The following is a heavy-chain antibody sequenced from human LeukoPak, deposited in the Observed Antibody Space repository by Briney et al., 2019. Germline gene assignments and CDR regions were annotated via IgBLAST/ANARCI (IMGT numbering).Heavy chain of an antibody. D-gene: IGHD3-10*01. Sequence: TGGSLRLSCAASGFTFSSYAMSWVRQAPGKGLEWVSGISGSGGSTYYADFVKGRFTISRDNSKNTLYLLMNSLRAEDTAVYYCAKGVWFGESPYPNYFDYWGQGTLVTVSS. CDR3: AKGVWFGESPYPNYFDY. CDR1: GFTFSSYA. CDR2: ISGSGGST. J-gene: IGHJ4*02. V-gene: IGHV3-23*01.